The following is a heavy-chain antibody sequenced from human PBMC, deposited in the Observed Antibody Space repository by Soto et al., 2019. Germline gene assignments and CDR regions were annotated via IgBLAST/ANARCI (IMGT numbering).Heavy chain of an antibody. D-gene: IGHD6-19*01. CDR3: AKGNTSGWYFFDY. CDR2: ISGTGHST. CDR1: GFTFSDCA. Sequence: WWCLGLSCEASGFTFSDCAMSWVRQAPGKGLEWVSGISGTGHSTFYADSVKDRFTISRDNSKNTVYLQMTSLRAEDTAVYYCAKGNTSGWYFFDYWGQGTLVTVS. J-gene: IGHJ4*02. V-gene: IGHV3-23*01.